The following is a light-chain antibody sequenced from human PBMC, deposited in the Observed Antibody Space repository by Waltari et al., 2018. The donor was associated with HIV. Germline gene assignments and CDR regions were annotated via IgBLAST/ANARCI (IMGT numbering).Light chain of an antibody. CDR2: GAL. CDR3: QHYGSSPFP. CDR1: QSISSSY. V-gene: IGKV3-20*01. J-gene: IGKJ3*01. Sequence: EIVLTQSPATLSLSPGERATLSCRASQSISSSYLAWYQQTPVQAPRLLIYGALSRAAGIPDRFSGRGSGTYFTLTIGRLEVEDFAVYYCQHYGSSPFPFGPVTTVDI.